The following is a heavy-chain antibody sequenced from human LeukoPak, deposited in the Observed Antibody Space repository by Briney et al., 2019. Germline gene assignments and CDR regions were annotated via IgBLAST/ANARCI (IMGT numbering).Heavy chain of an antibody. V-gene: IGHV3-48*04. Sequence: QPGGSLRLSCAASEFTFSSYNMNWVRQAPGKGLEWVSYISSSGSTIYYADSVKGRFTISRDNAKNSLYLQMNSLRAEDTAVYYCAELGITMIGGVWGKGTTVTISS. J-gene: IGHJ6*04. CDR1: EFTFSSYN. D-gene: IGHD3-10*02. CDR2: ISSSGSTI. CDR3: AELGITMIGGV.